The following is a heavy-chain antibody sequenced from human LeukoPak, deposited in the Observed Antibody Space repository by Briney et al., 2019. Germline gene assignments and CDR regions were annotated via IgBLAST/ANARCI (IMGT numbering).Heavy chain of an antibody. J-gene: IGHJ4*02. CDR3: ARETYYYDSSGYYRGCFFDY. Sequence: SETLSLTCTVSGGPISSGGYYWSWIRQHPGKGLEWIGYIYYSGSTYYNPSLKSRVTISVDTSKNQFSLKLSSVTAADTAVYYCARETYYYDSSGYYRGCFFDYWGQGTLVTVSS. V-gene: IGHV4-31*03. CDR1: GGPISSGGYY. D-gene: IGHD3-22*01. CDR2: IYYSGST.